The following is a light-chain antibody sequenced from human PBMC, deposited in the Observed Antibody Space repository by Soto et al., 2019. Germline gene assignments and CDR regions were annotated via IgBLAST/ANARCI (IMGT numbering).Light chain of an antibody. CDR2: GAH. CDR3: QQYGSSVT. V-gene: IGKV3-20*01. CDR1: QSIRSHY. J-gene: IGKJ1*01. Sequence: EIVLTPSPGTLSLSPGERATLSSRASQSIRSHYLAWYQQKPGQAPRLLISGAHNRAPGIPDRFSGSESGTDFTLRISRLEPEDFAVYYCQQYGSSVTFGQGTKVDIK.